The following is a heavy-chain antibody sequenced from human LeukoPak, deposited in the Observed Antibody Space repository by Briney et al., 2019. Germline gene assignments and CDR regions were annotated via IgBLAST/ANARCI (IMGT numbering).Heavy chain of an antibody. V-gene: IGHV3-30*04. CDR1: GFTFSSYV. CDR3: AKDQGDTASFVRTYYFDY. CDR2: ISYDGSNE. J-gene: IGHJ4*02. D-gene: IGHD5-18*01. Sequence: GGSLRLSCAASGFTFSSYVMHWVRQAPGKGLEWVAIISYDGSNEYYADSVKGRFTISRDNSKNTLYLQMNSLRAEDTAVYYCAKDQGDTASFVRTYYFDYWGQGTLVTVSS.